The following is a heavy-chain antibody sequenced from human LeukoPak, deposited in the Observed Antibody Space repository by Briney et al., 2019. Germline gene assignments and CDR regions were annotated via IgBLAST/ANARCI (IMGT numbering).Heavy chain of an antibody. CDR1: GGSISSYY. D-gene: IGHD2-21*02. Sequence: SETLSLTCTVSGGSISSYYWSWIRQPPGKGLEWIGYIYYSGSTNYNPSLKSRVTMSVDTSKNQFSLKLTSVTAADTTMYYCARSSRPTAAFDIWGQGTMVTVSS. CDR3: ARSSRPTAAFDI. V-gene: IGHV4-59*12. CDR2: IYYSGST. J-gene: IGHJ3*02.